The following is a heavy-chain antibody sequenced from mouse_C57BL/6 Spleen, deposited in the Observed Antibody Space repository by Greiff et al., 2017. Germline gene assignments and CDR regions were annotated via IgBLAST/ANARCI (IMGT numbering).Heavy chain of an antibody. CDR1: GYTFTSYW. D-gene: IGHD1-1*01. CDR2: IYPGSGST. V-gene: IGHV1-55*01. CDR3: AREEFITTVVADY. J-gene: IGHJ2*01. Sequence: VQLQQPGAELVKPGASVKMSCKASGYTFTSYWITWVKQRPGQGLEWIGDIYPGSGSTNYNEKFKSKATLTVDTSSSTAYMQLSSLTSEDSAVYYCAREEFITTVVADYWGQGTTLTVSS.